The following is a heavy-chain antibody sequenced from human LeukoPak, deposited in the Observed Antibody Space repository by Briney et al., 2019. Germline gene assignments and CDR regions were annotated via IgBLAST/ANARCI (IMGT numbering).Heavy chain of an antibody. CDR3: ARGQWFRAF. V-gene: IGHV4-38-2*02. D-gene: IGHD3-10*01. J-gene: IGHJ4*02. CDR2: IYHSGST. Sequence: SETLSLTCTVSGYSISSGYYWGWIRQPPGKGLEWIGSIYHSGSTYYNPSLKSRVTISVDTSKNQFSLKLSSVTAADTAVYYCARGQWFRAFWSRGTPVTVSS. CDR1: GYSISSGYY.